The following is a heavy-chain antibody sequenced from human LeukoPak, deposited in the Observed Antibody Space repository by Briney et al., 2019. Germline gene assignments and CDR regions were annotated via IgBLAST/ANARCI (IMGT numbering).Heavy chain of an antibody. J-gene: IGHJ4*02. Sequence: GESLQISCKGSGYSFTSYWIGWVRPMPGKGLEWMGIIYPGDSDTRYSPSFQGQVTISADKSISTAYLQWSSLKASDTAMYYCARSLRLVRTGVYYFDYWGQGTLVTVSS. D-gene: IGHD6-19*01. CDR3: ARSLRLVRTGVYYFDY. CDR1: GYSFTSYW. CDR2: IYPGDSDT. V-gene: IGHV5-51*01.